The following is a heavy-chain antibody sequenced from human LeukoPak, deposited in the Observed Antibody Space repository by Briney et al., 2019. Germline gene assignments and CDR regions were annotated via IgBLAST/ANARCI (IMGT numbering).Heavy chain of an antibody. CDR1: GFPFSSYA. J-gene: IGHJ5*02. Sequence: GGSLRLSCAASGFPFSSYAMNWVRQAPGKGLEWVSSISSSSSYIYYADSVKGRFTISRDNAKNSLYLQLNSLRAEDTAVYDCARAKPLPSPWGQEPWSPSPQ. CDR3: ARAKPLPSP. CDR2: ISSSSSYI. V-gene: IGHV3-21*01.